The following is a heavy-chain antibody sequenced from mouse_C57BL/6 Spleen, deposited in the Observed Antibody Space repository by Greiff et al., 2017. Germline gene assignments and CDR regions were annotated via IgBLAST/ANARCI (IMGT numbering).Heavy chain of an antibody. D-gene: IGHD4-1*01. CDR3: ARDWALGDYFDY. J-gene: IGHJ2*01. V-gene: IGHV1-61*01. CDR2: IYPSDSET. Sequence: QVQLQQSGAELVRPGSSVKLSCKASGYTFTSYWMDWVKQRPGQGLEWIGNIYPSDSETHYNQKFKDKATLTVDKSSSTAYMQLSSLTSEDSAVYYCARDWALGDYFDYWGQGTTLTVSS. CDR1: GYTFTSYW.